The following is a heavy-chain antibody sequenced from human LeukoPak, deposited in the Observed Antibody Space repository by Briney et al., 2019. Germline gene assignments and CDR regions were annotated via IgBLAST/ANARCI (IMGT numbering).Heavy chain of an antibody. V-gene: IGHV4-38-2*02. CDR1: GYSISSAYF. CDR2: IYHSGST. CDR3: ARGLPGFGLDY. J-gene: IGHJ4*02. D-gene: IGHD5-18*01. Sequence: SETLSLTCTVSGYSISSAYFWGWIRQPPGKGLEWIGSIYHSGSTYYNPSLKSRVTISVDTSKNQFSLKVSSVTAADTAVYYCARGLPGFGLDYWGQGTVVTVSS.